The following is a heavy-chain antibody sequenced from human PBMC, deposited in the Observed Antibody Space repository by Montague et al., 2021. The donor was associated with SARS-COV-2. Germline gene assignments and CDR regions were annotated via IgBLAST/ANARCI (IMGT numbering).Heavy chain of an antibody. Sequence: SETLSLTCTVSGGSISSSNYYWDWIRQPPGKGLEWIGSIYDSGSTSYNPSLKSRVTISVDTSKNHFSLKLSSVTAADTAVYYCARRGRKLLPVATTIGGFDIWGQGTMVTVSS. CDR3: ARRGRKLLPVATTIGGFDI. CDR2: IYDSGST. V-gene: IGHV4-39*02. CDR1: GGSISSSNYY. D-gene: IGHD5-12*01. J-gene: IGHJ3*02.